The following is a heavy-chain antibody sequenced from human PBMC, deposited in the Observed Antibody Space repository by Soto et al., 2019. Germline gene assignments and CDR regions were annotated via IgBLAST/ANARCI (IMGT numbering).Heavy chain of an antibody. CDR1: GYIFTNYG. D-gene: IGHD4-17*01. J-gene: IGHJ4*02. CDR3: ARAKYGEFDAY. V-gene: IGHV1-18*01. CDR2: ISGFNYDT. Sequence: QVQLAQSGAEVKKPGASVKVSCKASGYIFTNYGLNWVRQAPGQGLEWMGWISGFNYDTYYAEKFQGRVAMTADTSTTTAYMDLRNLTSDDTAVYYCARAKYGEFDAYWGQGTLVSVSS.